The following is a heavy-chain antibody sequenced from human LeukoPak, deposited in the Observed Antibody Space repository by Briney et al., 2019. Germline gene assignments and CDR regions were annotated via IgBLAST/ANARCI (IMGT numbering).Heavy chain of an antibody. V-gene: IGHV3-9*01. D-gene: IGHD3-22*01. J-gene: IGHJ3*02. CDR3: ARDDTHYGSSGSFYDAFDI. Sequence: GGSLRLSCAASGFTLDDYAMHWVRQVPGKGLEWVSGISWNSGSIAYADSVKGRFTMSRDNAKNSLYLQMNSLRAEDTAVYYCARDDTHYGSSGSFYDAFDIWGQGTMVTVSS. CDR2: ISWNSGSI. CDR1: GFTLDDYA.